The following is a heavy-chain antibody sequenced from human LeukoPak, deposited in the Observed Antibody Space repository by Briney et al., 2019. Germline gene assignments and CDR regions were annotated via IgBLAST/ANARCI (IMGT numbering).Heavy chain of an antibody. CDR2: ISASGGST. D-gene: IGHD1-26*01. CDR1: GFTFSSYA. V-gene: IGHV3-23*01. J-gene: IGHJ4*02. Sequence: QPGGSLRLSCAASGFTFSSYAMSWVRQAPGKGLEWVSAISASGGSTYYADSVKGRFTISRDNSKNTLFLQMNSLRAEDTAVYYCARGKSRGSHIDYWGQGTLVTVSS. CDR3: ARGKSRGSHIDY.